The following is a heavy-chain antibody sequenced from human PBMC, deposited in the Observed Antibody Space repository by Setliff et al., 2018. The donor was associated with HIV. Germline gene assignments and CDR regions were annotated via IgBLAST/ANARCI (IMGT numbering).Heavy chain of an antibody. D-gene: IGHD1-26*01. J-gene: IGHJ6*03. CDR3: TRNIGSGTYWGSWYYMDV. CDR2: INKDGSQT. CDR1: GFTFSSYW. Sequence: GGSLRLSCATSGFTFSSYWMSWVRQAPGKGLEWVANINKDGSQTYYVDSVKGRFTISRDTAKNSLFPQMNSLRAEDTAMYYCTRNIGSGTYWGSWYYMDVWGKGTTVTVSS. V-gene: IGHV3-7*03.